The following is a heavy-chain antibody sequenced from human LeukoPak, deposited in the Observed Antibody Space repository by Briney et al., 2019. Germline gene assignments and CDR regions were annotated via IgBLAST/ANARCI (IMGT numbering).Heavy chain of an antibody. Sequence: GGSLRLSCAASGFTFSSYGMHWIRQAPGKGLEWVAVIWSDGSHKYYADSMKGRFTISRDNSKNMVYLQMDSLRVEDTAVYYSVSAAGAFDMWGQGTLVTVSS. CDR1: GFTFSSYG. CDR2: IWSDGSHK. J-gene: IGHJ3*02. D-gene: IGHD6-13*01. V-gene: IGHV3-33*01. CDR3: VSAAGAFDM.